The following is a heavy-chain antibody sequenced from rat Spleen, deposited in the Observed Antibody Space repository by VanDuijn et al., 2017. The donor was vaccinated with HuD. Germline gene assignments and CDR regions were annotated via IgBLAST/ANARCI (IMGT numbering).Heavy chain of an antibody. CDR3: ARRHYGYTDYFDY. V-gene: IGHV5-19*01. J-gene: IGHJ2*01. CDR1: GFTFSNYG. Sequence: EVQLVESDGGLVQPGRSLKLSCAASGFTFSNYGMHWIRQAPTKGLEWVASISPSGGNTYYRDSVKGRFTISRDNAKSNLFLQMDSLRSEDRATYYCARRHYGYTDYFDYWGQGVMVPVSS. CDR2: ISPSGGNT. D-gene: IGHD1-11*01.